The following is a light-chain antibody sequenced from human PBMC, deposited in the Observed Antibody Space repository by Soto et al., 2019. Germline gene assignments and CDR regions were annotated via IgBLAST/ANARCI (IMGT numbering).Light chain of an antibody. CDR2: GAS. Sequence: EIVMTQSPATLFVSPGERATLSCRASQSVSSNLAWYQQKPGQAPRLLIYGASTRATGIPARFSGSGSGTEFTLTISSLQSEDFAVYYCQQYSNWPTFGQGTKV. V-gene: IGKV3-15*01. CDR3: QQYSNWPT. CDR1: QSVSSN. J-gene: IGKJ1*01.